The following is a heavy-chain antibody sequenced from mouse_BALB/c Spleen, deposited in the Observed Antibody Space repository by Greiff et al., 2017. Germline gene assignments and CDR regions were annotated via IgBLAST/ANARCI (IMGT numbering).Heavy chain of an antibody. CDR3: ARGDPDGGYAMDY. J-gene: IGHJ4*01. V-gene: IGHV1-4*01. D-gene: IGHD2-13*01. CDR1: GYTFTSYT. CDR2: INPSSGYT. Sequence: VQLQQSGAELARPGASVKMSCKASGYTFTSYTMHWVKQRPGQGLEWIGYINPSSGYTNYNQKFKDKATLTADKSSSTAYMQLSSLTSEDSAVYYCARGDPDGGYAMDYWGQGTSVTVSS.